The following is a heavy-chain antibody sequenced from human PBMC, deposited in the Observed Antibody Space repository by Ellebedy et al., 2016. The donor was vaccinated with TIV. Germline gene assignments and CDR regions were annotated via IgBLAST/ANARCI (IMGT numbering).Heavy chain of an antibody. V-gene: IGHV3-48*03. CDR1: GFTFSSYE. J-gene: IGHJ6*02. CDR2: ISSSGSTI. Sequence: GESLKISCAASGFTFSSYEMNWVRQAPGKGLEWVSYISSSGSTIYYADSVKGRFTISRHNSKNTLYLQMNSLRAEDTAVYYCARDSAYYDSSGYYLTPYDMDVWGQGTTVTVSS. CDR3: ARDSAYYDSSGYYLTPYDMDV. D-gene: IGHD3-22*01.